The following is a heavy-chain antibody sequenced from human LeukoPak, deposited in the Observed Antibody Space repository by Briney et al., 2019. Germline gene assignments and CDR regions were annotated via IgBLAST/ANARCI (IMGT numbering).Heavy chain of an antibody. V-gene: IGHV3-7*01. CDR2: TKEDGSDK. CDR1: GLTFTDSY. J-gene: IGHJ4*02. Sequence: GRSLRPSRAAAGLTFTDSYMSSIRQQPGKGLEWVANTKEDGSDKNYADSEKGRFTISRDNAKNSLYLQMNSLRGEDTAVYYCARARYSDFWGQGTLVTVSS. CDR3: ARARYSDF.